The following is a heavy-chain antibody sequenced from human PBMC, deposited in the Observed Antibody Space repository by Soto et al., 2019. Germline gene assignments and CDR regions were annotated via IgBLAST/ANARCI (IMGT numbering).Heavy chain of an antibody. Sequence: SETLALTCAVSGVSISSSNWWSWVRQPPGKGLEWIGEIYHSGSTNYNPSLKSRVTISVDKSKNQFSLNLNSVTAADTAVYYCALSSGASFYWGQRTLVTVSS. V-gene: IGHV4-4*02. CDR2: IYHSGST. CDR1: GVSISSSNW. D-gene: IGHD2-15*01. J-gene: IGHJ4*02. CDR3: ALSSGASFY.